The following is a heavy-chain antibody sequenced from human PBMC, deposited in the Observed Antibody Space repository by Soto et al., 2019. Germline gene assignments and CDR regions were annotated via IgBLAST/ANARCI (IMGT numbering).Heavy chain of an antibody. CDR1: GFTFSTYA. CDR2: ISYDETNK. J-gene: IGHJ6*02. Sequence: QVQLVESGGGVVQPGRSLRLSCAASGFTFSTYAMHWVRQAPGKGLEWVAVISYDETNKYYADSVKGRFTISRDNSKNTLYLQMSGLRPEDTGVYYCGSPDIAVAAPGHYYYGMDVWGQGTTVTVSS. V-gene: IGHV3-30-3*01. CDR3: GSPDIAVAAPGHYYYGMDV. D-gene: IGHD6-19*01.